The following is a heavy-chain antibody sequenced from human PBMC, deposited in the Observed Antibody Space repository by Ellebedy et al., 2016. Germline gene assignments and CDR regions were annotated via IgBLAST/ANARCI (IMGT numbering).Heavy chain of an antibody. CDR3: ARVIIRSSWTFDL. V-gene: IGHV4-34*01. J-gene: IGHJ2*01. CDR1: GGSFSGYY. Sequence: SETLSLXXAVYGGSFSGYYWSWIRQPPGKGLEWIGEINHSGSTNYNPSLKSRVTISVDTSKNQFSLKLSSVTAADTAVYYCARVIIRSSWTFDLWGRGTLVTVSS. CDR2: INHSGST. D-gene: IGHD6-13*01.